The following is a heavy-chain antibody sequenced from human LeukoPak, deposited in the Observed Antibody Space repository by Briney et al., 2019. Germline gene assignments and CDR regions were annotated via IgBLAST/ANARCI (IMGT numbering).Heavy chain of an antibody. CDR1: VFPFSRYS. V-gene: IGHV3-48*01. D-gene: IGHD6-13*01. CDR2: ITSSGDTI. CDR3: AKLFYSSPPGLYYFDY. J-gene: IGHJ4*02. Sequence: GGSLRLSCTTSVFPFSRYSMNWVRQAPGKGLEWVSYITSSGDTIYYADSVKGRFTISRDNAKNSVYLQMNSLRAEDTAVYYCAKLFYSSPPGLYYFDYWGQGTLVTVSS.